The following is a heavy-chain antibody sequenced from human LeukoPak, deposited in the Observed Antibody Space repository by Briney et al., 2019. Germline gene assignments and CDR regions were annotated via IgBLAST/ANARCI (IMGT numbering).Heavy chain of an antibody. CDR1: GYSISSGYY. CDR3: ARGRLYTIAARSYYFDY. D-gene: IGHD6-6*01. V-gene: IGHV4-38-2*02. J-gene: IGHJ4*02. Sequence: PSETLSLTCTVSGYSISSGYYWGWIRQPPGKGLEWIGSIYHSGSTYYNPSLKSRVTISVDTSKNQFSLKLSSVTAADTAVYYCARGRLYTIAARSYYFDYWGQGTLVTVSS. CDR2: IYHSGST.